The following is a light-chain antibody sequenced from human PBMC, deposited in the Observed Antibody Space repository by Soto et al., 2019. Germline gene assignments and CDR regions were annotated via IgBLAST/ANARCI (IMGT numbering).Light chain of an antibody. CDR2: EVI. V-gene: IGLV2-8*01. Sequence: QSALTQPPSASGSPGQSVTISCTGTSSDVGGYNYVSWYQQHPGKAPKLMIYEVIKRPSGVPDRFSGSKSGNTASLTVSGLQAEDEADYYCSSYAGSNYWDVVFGGGTKLTVL. CDR3: SSYAGSNYWDVV. J-gene: IGLJ2*01. CDR1: SSDVGGYNY.